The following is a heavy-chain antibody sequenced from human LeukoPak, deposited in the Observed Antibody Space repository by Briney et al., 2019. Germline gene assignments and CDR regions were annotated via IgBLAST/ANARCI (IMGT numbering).Heavy chain of an antibody. J-gene: IGHJ4*02. Sequence: GESLKISCKASGYTFTHQWSGWVRPKSGRGLEWMGIIYPRDSDTRYSPSFQGHVTISADTSINTAYLEWSRLGASDTAIYYCARHSDVIGAIWGQGTLVTVSS. V-gene: IGHV5-51*01. CDR2: IYPRDSDT. D-gene: IGHD3-10*01. CDR1: GYTFTHQW. CDR3: ARHSDVIGAI.